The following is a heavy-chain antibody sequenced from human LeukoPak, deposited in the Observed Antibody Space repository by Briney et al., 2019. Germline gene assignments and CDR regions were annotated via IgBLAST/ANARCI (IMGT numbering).Heavy chain of an antibody. CDR2: IYTSGST. CDR3: ARGAAGTGAADY. J-gene: IGHJ4*02. V-gene: IGHV4-61*02. Sequence: PSETLSLTCTVSGGSISSGSYYWSWIRQPARKGLEWIGRIYTSGSTNYNPSLKSRVTISVDTSKNQFSLKLSSVTAADTAVYYCARGAAGTGAADYWGQGTLVTVSS. CDR1: GGSISSGSYY. D-gene: IGHD6-13*01.